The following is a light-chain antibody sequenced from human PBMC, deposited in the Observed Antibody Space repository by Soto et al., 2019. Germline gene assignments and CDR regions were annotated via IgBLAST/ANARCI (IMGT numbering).Light chain of an antibody. Sequence: DIQMTQSPSSLSASVGDRVTITCRASQGIRNELGWYQQKPGKAPKRLIYAASSLQSGVPSRFIGSGSGTEFTLTISSLQPEDFATYYCLQHNSEPWTFGQGTKVEIK. CDR1: QGIRNE. J-gene: IGKJ1*01. V-gene: IGKV1-17*01. CDR2: AAS. CDR3: LQHNSEPWT.